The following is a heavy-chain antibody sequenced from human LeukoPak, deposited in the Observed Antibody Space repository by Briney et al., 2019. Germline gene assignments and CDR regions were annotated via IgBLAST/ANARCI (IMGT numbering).Heavy chain of an antibody. D-gene: IGHD1-26*01. CDR1: GFTFGDYA. V-gene: IGHV3-49*04. CDR3: ARERGVGGSYDY. J-gene: IGHJ4*02. Sequence: GGSLRLSCTSSGFTFGDYALTWVRQAPGMGLEWVGFIRSKPYGGTADYAASVKGRFTISRDDSKSIAYLQMNSLKTEDTAVYYCARERGVGGSYDYWGQGTLSPSPQ. CDR2: IRSKPYGGTA.